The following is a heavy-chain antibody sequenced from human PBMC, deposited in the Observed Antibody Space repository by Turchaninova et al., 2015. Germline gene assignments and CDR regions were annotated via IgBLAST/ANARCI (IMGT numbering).Heavy chain of an antibody. CDR3: AREYCSGGSCDSRWFDP. CDR1: GFTFSVYT. CDR2: INSESNTV. Sequence: CADSGFTFSVYTMNWVRQAPGKGLEGISHINSESNTVDYADSVKGRFTISRDNTRNSLDLQMNSLRAEDTAVYYCAREYCSGGSCDSRWFDPWGQGTLVTVST. J-gene: IGHJ5*02. V-gene: IGHV3-48*04. D-gene: IGHD2-15*01.